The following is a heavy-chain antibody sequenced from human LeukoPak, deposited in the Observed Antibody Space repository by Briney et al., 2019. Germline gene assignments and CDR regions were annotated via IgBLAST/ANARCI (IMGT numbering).Heavy chain of an antibody. V-gene: IGHV3-48*04. CDR3: ARGGSGSVDY. J-gene: IGHJ4*02. CDR1: GFTFSSYS. Sequence: GGSLRLSCAASGFTFSSYSMNWVRQAPGKGLEWVSYISSSSSTIYYADSVKGRFTISRDNAKNPLYLQMNSLRAEDTAVYYCARGGSGSVDYWGQGTLVTVSS. CDR2: ISSSSSTI.